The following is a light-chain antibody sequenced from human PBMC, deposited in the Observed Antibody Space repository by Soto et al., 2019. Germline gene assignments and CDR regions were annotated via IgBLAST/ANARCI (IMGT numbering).Light chain of an antibody. Sequence: QSALTQVASVSGSPGQSITISCTGTSSDVGGHDFVSWYQQHPGKAPKLIIYNVNYRPSGVSDRFSGSKSGNTASLTISGLQADDEADYYCSSYTSTTTVVFGGGTKVTVL. V-gene: IGLV2-14*03. CDR3: SSYTSTTTVV. CDR2: NVN. CDR1: SSDVGGHDF. J-gene: IGLJ3*02.